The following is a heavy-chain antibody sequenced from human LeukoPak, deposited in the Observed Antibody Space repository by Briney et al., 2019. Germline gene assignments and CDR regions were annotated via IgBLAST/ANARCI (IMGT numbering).Heavy chain of an antibody. CDR2: ISYDGNNK. V-gene: IGHV3-30*18. CDR3: AKDPSLRVSLPV. D-gene: IGHD3-3*01. CDR1: GFIFNNYG. J-gene: IGHJ4*02. Sequence: GGSLRLSCAASGFIFNNYGMHWVRQAPGKGLEWVALISYDGNNKYYADSVKGLFTISRDNSKNTLYLQMNSLRAEDTAVYYCAKDPSLRVSLPVWGQGTLVTVSS.